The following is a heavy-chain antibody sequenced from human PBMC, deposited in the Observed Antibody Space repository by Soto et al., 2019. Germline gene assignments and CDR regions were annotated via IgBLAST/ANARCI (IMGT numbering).Heavy chain of an antibody. V-gene: IGHV4-4*07. D-gene: IGHD1-1*01. Sequence: QVQLQESGPGLVKPSETLSLTCTVSGVSITPYFWSWIRQPAGEAPEWLGHIYASGRTTYNPSLKSRVTMFVSQTQVSLRLTSVTAADTAVYYCARGRSSDWNHYLQQEDWGPGPLVTVSS. J-gene: IGHJ4*02. CDR1: GVSITPYF. CDR2: IYASGRT. CDR3: ARGRSSDWNHYLQQED.